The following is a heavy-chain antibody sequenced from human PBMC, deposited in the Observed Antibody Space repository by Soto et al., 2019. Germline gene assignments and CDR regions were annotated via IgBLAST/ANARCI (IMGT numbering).Heavy chain of an antibody. V-gene: IGHV3-7*04. CDR2: INQDGSGK. CDR1: GFTFSGYW. J-gene: IGHJ6*02. CDR3: ARDGYHYVMDL. Sequence: EAQLVESGGGLVQPGGSLRLSCAASGFTFSGYWMSWVRQAPGKGLEWVANINQDGSGKYYMDSVKGQFTISRDNTKNSLYLQMNSLGDDDTAVYYCARDGYHYVMDLWGQGTTVTVSS.